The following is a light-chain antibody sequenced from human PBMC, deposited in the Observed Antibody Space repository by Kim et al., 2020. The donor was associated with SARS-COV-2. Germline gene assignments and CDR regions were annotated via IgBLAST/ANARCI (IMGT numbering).Light chain of an antibody. V-gene: IGLV3-19*01. CDR3: NSRDSSGNHYV. Sequence: SSELTQDSAVSVALGQTVRITCQGDSLRSYYASWYQQKPGQAPVLVIHGKNNRPSGIPDRFSGSSSGNTASLTITRAQAEDEADYYCNSRDSSGNHYVFGTGTKVTVL. CDR1: SLRSYY. J-gene: IGLJ1*01. CDR2: GKN.